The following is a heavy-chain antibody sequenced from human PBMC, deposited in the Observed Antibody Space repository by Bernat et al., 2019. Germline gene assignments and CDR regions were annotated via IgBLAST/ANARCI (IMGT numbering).Heavy chain of an antibody. V-gene: IGHV4-4*02. D-gene: IGHD6-19*01. Sequence: QVQLQESGPGLVKPSGTLSLTCAVSGASISSNEWWSWVRQPPGKGLAWIGEIYHSGTTKYNPSLRSRVTMSVDKSKNQFSLRLNSVTAADTAVYYCASKIGILVAGPFYDYWGQGTLVTVSS. J-gene: IGHJ4*02. CDR1: GASISSNEW. CDR3: ASKIGILVAGPFYDY. CDR2: IYHSGTT.